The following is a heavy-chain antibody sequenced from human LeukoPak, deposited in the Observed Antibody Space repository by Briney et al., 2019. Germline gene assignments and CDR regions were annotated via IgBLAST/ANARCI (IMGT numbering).Heavy chain of an antibody. Sequence: SETLSLTCTVSGGSISSGGYYWGWVRQPPGKGLEWIGNIFHSGRTHYNPSLKNRVTMSADTSENRFSLRLTSVTAADTAVYFCARDPVGGFGEWDYWGQGTLVIVSS. V-gene: IGHV4-39*07. J-gene: IGHJ4*02. CDR2: IFHSGRT. CDR3: ARDPVGGFGEWDY. D-gene: IGHD3-10*01. CDR1: GGSISSGGYY.